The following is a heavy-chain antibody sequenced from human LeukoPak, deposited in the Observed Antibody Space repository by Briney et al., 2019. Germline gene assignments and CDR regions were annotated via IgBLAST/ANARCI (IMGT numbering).Heavy chain of an antibody. CDR1: GFTFSSYA. Sequence: GGSLRLSCSASGFTFSSYAMHWVRQAPGKGLEYVSAISSHGGSTYYADSVKGRFTISRDNSKNTLYLQMSSLRAEDTAVYYCVKFMRYDSSVYRDYWGQGTLVTVSS. V-gene: IGHV3-64D*09. CDR2: ISSHGGST. J-gene: IGHJ4*02. D-gene: IGHD3-22*01. CDR3: VKFMRYDSSVYRDY.